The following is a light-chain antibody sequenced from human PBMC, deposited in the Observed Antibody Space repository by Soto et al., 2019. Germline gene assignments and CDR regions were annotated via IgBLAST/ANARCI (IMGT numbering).Light chain of an antibody. J-gene: IGLJ2*01. V-gene: IGLV2-11*01. CDR3: CSYAGSYTLV. Sequence: QSVLTQPRSVSGSPGQSVTLSCTGTSSDVGGYHYVSWYQHHPGKAPIIIIYDVNKRPSGVPDRFSGSKSGNTASLTISGLQTEDEADYYCCSYAGSYTLVFGGGTKLTVL. CDR2: DVN. CDR1: SSDVGGYHY.